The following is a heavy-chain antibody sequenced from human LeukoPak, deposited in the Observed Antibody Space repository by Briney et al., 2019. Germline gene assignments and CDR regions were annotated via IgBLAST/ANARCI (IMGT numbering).Heavy chain of an antibody. D-gene: IGHD6-13*01. CDR3: ARHAGRIAAAGTRPFDY. Sequence: SETLSLICTVSGDSISRGGYYWSWIRRHPGQGLEWIGYLHYSRSTYYNPSLKSQVTISVDTSKNQFSLKLSSVTAADTAVFYCARHAGRIAAAGTRPFDYWGQGTLVTVSS. CDR2: LHYSRST. CDR1: GDSISRGGYY. V-gene: IGHV4-31*01. J-gene: IGHJ4*02.